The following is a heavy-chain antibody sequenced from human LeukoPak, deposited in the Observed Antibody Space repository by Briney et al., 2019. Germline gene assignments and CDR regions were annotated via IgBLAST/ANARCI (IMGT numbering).Heavy chain of an antibody. CDR1: GFSLTTSGVG. V-gene: IGHV2-5*02. CDR2: IYWDGDK. CDR3: AHRDGYDAFDI. J-gene: IGHJ3*02. Sequence: SGPTLVNPTQTLTLTCTFSGFSLTTSGVGVTWMRQPPGKALEWLAVIYWDGDKVYSPPLKNRLTITNDTSKNQVALTMTNMDPVDTATYYCAHRDGYDAFDIWGQGTMVTVSS. D-gene: IGHD6-13*01.